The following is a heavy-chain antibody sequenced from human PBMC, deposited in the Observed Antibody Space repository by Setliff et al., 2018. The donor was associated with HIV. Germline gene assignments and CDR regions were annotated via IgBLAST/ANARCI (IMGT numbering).Heavy chain of an antibody. J-gene: IGHJ5*02. D-gene: IGHD2-8*01. CDR1: GFTFSSYW. CDR3: ARVLPGYYWFDP. Sequence: GGSLSLSCAASGFTFSSYWMHWVRQAPGKGLVWVSRINSDGSSTSYADSVKGRFTISRDNAKNTLYLQMNSLRAEDTAVYYCARVLPGYYWFDPWGQGTLVTVSS. V-gene: IGHV3-74*01. CDR2: INSDGSST.